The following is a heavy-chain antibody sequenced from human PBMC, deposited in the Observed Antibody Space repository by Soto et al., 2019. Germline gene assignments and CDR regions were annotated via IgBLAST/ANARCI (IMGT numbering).Heavy chain of an antibody. D-gene: IGHD3-3*01. Sequence: HPGGSLRLSCAASGFTFSSYGMHWVRQAPGKGLEWVAVISYDGSNKYYADSVKGRFTISRDNSKNTLYLQMNSLRAEDTAVYYCAKAGGFLEWLYPLTDYYGMDVWGQGTTVTVSS. CDR1: GFTFSSYG. V-gene: IGHV3-30*18. J-gene: IGHJ6*02. CDR2: ISYDGSNK. CDR3: AKAGGFLEWLYPLTDYYGMDV.